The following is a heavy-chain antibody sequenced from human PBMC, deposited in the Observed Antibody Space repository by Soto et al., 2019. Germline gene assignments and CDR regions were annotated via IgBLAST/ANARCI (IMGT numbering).Heavy chain of an antibody. J-gene: IGHJ1*01. CDR2: ISGSGYTSDAGPTI. D-gene: IGHD3-16*02. CDR1: GFTFSSYE. Sequence: GGSLRLSCAASGFTFSSYEMIWVRQAPGKGLEWVSYISGSGYTSDAGPTIHYADSVRGRFTISRNNAKNPLYLQMNSLRVEDTAVYYCARVSQSFIEYFQHWGQGTLVTVSS. CDR3: ARVSQSFIEYFQH. V-gene: IGHV3-48*03.